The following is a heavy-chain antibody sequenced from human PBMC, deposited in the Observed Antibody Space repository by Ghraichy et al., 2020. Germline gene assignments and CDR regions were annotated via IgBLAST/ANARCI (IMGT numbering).Heavy chain of an antibody. Sequence: SLRLSCAATGFTFSSYTMNWVRQAPGKGLEWVSSISSTNDYIYYRDAVRGRFTISRDNVKRSLILQMNSLRPEDTAVYYCARDKAMGHNFWGDAFDLWGQGTQVTVSS. CDR2: ISSTNDYI. D-gene: IGHD3-16*01. V-gene: IGHV3-21*01. CDR3: ARDKAMGHNFWGDAFDL. CDR1: GFTFSSYT. J-gene: IGHJ3*01.